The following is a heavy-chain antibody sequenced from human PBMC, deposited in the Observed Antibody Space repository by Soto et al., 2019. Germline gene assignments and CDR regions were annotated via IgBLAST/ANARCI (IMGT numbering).Heavy chain of an antibody. CDR1: GYTFTGYY. D-gene: IGHD5-18*01. CDR3: ARDSQLQLYYFDY. V-gene: IGHV1-2*04. J-gene: IGHJ4*02. CDR2: INPNSGGT. Sequence: GASVKVSCKASGYTFTGYYMHWVRQAPGQGLEWMGWINPNSGGTNYAQKFQGWVTMTRDTSISTAYMELSRLRSDDTAVYYCARDSQLQLYYFDYWGQGTLVTVSS.